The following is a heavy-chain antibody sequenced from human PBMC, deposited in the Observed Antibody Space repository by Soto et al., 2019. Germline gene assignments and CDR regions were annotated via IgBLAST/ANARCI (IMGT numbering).Heavy chain of an antibody. J-gene: IGHJ4*02. CDR3: ARIPSTGPYYFDY. CDR1: GYSFTSYW. V-gene: IGHV5-51*01. D-gene: IGHD1-1*01. Sequence: RGESLKISCQASGYSFTSYWIGWVRQMPGKGLEWMGIIYPGDSDTRYSPSFQGQVTISADKSISTASLQWSSLKASDTAMYYCARIPSTGPYYFDYWGQGTLVTVSS. CDR2: IYPGDSDT.